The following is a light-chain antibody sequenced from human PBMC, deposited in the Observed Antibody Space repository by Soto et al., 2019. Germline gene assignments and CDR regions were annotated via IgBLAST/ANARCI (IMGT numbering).Light chain of an antibody. J-gene: IGLJ1*01. CDR2: DVS. CDR3: CSYAGGPYV. Sequence: QSALTQPRSVSGSPGRSVTISRTGTSDDVGVYNYVSWYQQHPGKAPKLIIYDVSKRPSGVPDRFSGSKSGNTASLTISGLQAEDEADYYCCSYAGGPYVFGTGTKVTVL. V-gene: IGLV2-11*01. CDR1: SDDVGVYNY.